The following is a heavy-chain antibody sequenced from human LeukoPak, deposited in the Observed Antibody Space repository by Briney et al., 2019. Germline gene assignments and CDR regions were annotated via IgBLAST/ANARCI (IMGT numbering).Heavy chain of an antibody. D-gene: IGHD2-2*01. CDR2: VNSYNGDT. CDR1: GYTFTSYG. CDR3: ARGFCSSSSCHYYYYMDV. V-gene: IGHV1-18*01. J-gene: IGHJ6*03. Sequence: GAAVKVSCKACGYTFTSYGVSWVRQAAGQELEWMGCVNSYNGDTNYVQKLRGRVTMTTDTSTSTAYMELRSLRSDDTAVYYCARGFCSSSSCHYYYYMDVWGKGTTVTVSS.